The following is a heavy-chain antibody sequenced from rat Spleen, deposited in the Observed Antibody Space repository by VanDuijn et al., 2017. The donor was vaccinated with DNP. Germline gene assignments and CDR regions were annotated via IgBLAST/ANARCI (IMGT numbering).Heavy chain of an antibody. J-gene: IGHJ2*01. V-gene: IGHV5-22*01. CDR3: ARHVLPLRVWDY. CDR2: ISYDGVSP. CDR1: CFPFRHFY. Sequence: EVQLVESGGGLAQPGRSLKRPCAASCFPFRHFYLVWVRRTPAKGLEWVAHISYDGVSPYNGGSVKGRFTISRDIAKSTLYLEMNSLRSEDMATYYCARHVLPLRVWDYWGQGVMVTVSS. D-gene: IGHD1-4*01.